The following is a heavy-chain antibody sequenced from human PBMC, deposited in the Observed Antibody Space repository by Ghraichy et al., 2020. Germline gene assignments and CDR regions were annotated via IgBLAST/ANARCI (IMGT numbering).Heavy chain of an antibody. V-gene: IGHV3-23*01. CDR1: GLTFSSHA. Sequence: GGSLRLSCAASGLTFSSHAMSWVRQAPGKGLEWVSVISGSGGSTYYADSVRGRFSVSRDNSKNTLYLQMNSLRAEDTAKYYCAKERITTVRGRLPYYFGMDVWGQGTTVTVSS. CDR2: ISGSGGST. D-gene: IGHD3-10*01. CDR3: AKERITTVRGRLPYYFGMDV. J-gene: IGHJ6*02.